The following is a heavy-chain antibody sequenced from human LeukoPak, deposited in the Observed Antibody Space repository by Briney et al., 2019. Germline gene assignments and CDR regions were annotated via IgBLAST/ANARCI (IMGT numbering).Heavy chain of an antibody. CDR2: TYYRSKWYN. Sequence: SQTLSLTCAISGDSVSSNSAAWNWIRQSPSRGLEWLGRTYYRSKWYNDYAVSVKSRITINPDTSKNQFSLQLNSVTPEDTAVYYCARGQPIYRCSSTSCESGWHPGFDYWGQGTLVTVSS. V-gene: IGHV6-1*01. CDR1: GDSVSSNSAA. J-gene: IGHJ4*02. D-gene: IGHD2-2*01. CDR3: ARGQPIYRCSSTSCESGWHPGFDY.